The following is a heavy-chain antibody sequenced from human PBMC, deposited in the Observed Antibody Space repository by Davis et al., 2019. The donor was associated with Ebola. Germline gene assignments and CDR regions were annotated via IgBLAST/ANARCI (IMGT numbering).Heavy chain of an antibody. CDR2: ISYDGSNK. CDR3: AKGQIDY. Sequence: GESLKISCAASGFTFSNYAMSWVRQAPGKGLEWVAVISYDGSNKYYADSVKGRFTISRDNSKNTLYLQMNSLRAEDTAVYYCAKGQIDYWGQGTLVTVSS. CDR1: GFTFSNYA. V-gene: IGHV3-30*18. J-gene: IGHJ4*02.